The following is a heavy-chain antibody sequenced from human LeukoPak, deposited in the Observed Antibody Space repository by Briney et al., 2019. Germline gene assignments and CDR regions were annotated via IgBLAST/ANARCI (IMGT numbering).Heavy chain of an antibody. CDR1: GFTFSTFE. D-gene: IGHD3-10*01. J-gene: IGHJ4*02. Sequence: GGSLRLSCAASGFTFSTFEMNWVRQAPGKGLEWVSYISNTGSTIYYADSVKGRFTISRDNAKNSLYLQMNSLRAEDTAVYYCARDSMVRGPPDYWGQGTLVTVSS. CDR2: ISNTGSTI. CDR3: ARDSMVRGPPDY. V-gene: IGHV3-48*03.